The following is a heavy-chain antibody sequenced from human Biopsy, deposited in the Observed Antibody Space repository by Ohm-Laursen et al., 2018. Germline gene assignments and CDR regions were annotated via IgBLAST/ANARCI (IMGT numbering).Heavy chain of an antibody. V-gene: IGHV1-69*01. CDR1: GVTFDTYA. Sequence: SSVKVSCKASGVTFDTYAFGWVRQAPGQGLEWMGGRIPYFNTIYYARNFQDRAVITADRSARTTDMQLSGLRPDDTAVYYCVGGQRGPPIVVTVPGDAFDLWGPGTMVTVSP. CDR3: VGGQRGPPIVVTVPGDAFDL. CDR2: RIPYFNTI. D-gene: IGHD3-22*01. J-gene: IGHJ3*01.